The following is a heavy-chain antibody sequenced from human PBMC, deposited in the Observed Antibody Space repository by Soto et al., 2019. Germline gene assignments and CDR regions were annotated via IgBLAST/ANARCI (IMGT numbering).Heavy chain of an antibody. Sequence: SETLSLTCTVSGGSISSYYWSWIRQPPGKGLEWIGYIYYSGSTNYNPSLKSRVTISVDTSKNQFSLKLSSVTAADTAVYYCARVLESGDDYDILTGYYVNWFDPWGQGTLVTVSS. CDR3: ARVLESGDDYDILTGYYVNWFDP. J-gene: IGHJ5*02. D-gene: IGHD3-9*01. CDR1: GGSISSYY. V-gene: IGHV4-59*01. CDR2: IYYSGST.